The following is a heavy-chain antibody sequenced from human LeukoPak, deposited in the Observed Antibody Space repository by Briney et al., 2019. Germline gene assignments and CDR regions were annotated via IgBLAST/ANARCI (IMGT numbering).Heavy chain of an antibody. CDR2: IYSGGGT. Sequence: GGSLRLSCAASGFTVRNTYMNWVRQAPGKGVEWVSVIYSGGGTYFADSVKGRFIISRDTSKNMLYLQMNSLRAEDTAVYCCVKDDRRYGDYGYFDYWGQGARVTVSS. CDR3: VKDDRRYGDYGYFDY. J-gene: IGHJ4*02. D-gene: IGHD4-17*01. CDR1: GFTVRNTY. V-gene: IGHV3-66*01.